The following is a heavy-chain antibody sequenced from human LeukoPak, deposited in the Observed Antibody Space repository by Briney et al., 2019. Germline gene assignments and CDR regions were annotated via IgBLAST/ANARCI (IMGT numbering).Heavy chain of an antibody. D-gene: IGHD4-17*01. CDR3: ARGYGDYQSRYYYMDV. CDR1: GGSFSGYY. CDR2: INHSEST. J-gene: IGHJ6*03. Sequence: SETLSLTCAVYGGSFSGYYWSWIRQPPGKGLEWIGEINHSESTNYNPSLKSRVTISVDTSKNQFSLKLSSVTAADTAVYYCARGYGDYQSRYYYMDVWGKGTTVTVSS. V-gene: IGHV4-34*01.